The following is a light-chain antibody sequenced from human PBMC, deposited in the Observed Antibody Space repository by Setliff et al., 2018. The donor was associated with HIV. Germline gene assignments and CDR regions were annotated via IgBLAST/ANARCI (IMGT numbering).Light chain of an antibody. J-gene: IGLJ1*01. CDR2: EVS. CDR1: SSDVGGYNY. CDR3: SSYTSSSTDV. Sequence: QSALTQPASVSGSPGQSITISCTGTSSDVGGYNYVSWYQQHPGKAPKLMIYEVSKRPSGVSHRFSASKSGNTASLTISGLQAEDEADYYCSSYTSSSTDVFGTGTKVTVL. V-gene: IGLV2-14*01.